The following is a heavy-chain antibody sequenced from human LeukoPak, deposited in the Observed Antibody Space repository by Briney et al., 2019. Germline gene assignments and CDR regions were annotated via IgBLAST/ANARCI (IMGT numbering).Heavy chain of an antibody. CDR3: ARSTTVVTSGAFDI. D-gene: IGHD4-23*01. Sequence: SETLSLTCTVSGGPISSYYWSWIRQPAGKGLEWIGRIYTSGSTNYNPSLKSRVTMSVDTSKNQFSLKLSSVTAADTAVYYCARSTTVVTSGAFDIWGQGTMVTVSS. CDR2: IYTSGST. V-gene: IGHV4-4*07. J-gene: IGHJ3*02. CDR1: GGPISSYY.